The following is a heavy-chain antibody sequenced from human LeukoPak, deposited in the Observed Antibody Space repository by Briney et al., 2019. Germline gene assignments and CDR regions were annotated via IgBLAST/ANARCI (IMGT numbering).Heavy chain of an antibody. CDR1: GGSISSYH. D-gene: IGHD5-24*01. CDR2: IYYSGST. V-gene: IGHV4-59*13. J-gene: IGHJ6*03. Sequence: SETLSLTCTVSGGSISSYHWSWLRRPPGKGLVWLGYIYYSGSTNYNPPLKSRVTISVDTFKNQFSLALGSVTAADTAVYYCARGSTDGYNPHYYYYMDVWGKGPTVTVSS. CDR3: ARGSTDGYNPHYYYYMDV.